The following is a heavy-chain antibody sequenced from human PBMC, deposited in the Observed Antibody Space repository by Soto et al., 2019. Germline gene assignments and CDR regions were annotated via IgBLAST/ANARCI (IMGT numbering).Heavy chain of an antibody. CDR1: GGSISSGGYS. V-gene: IGHV4-30-2*01. CDR2: IYHSGST. Sequence: PSETLSLTCAVSGGSISSGGYSWSWIRQPPGKGLEWIGYIYHSGSTYYNPSLKSRVTISVDRSKNQFSLKLSSVTAADTAVYYCARGDGGWFDPWGQGTLVPVSS. J-gene: IGHJ5*02. CDR3: ARGDGGWFDP. D-gene: IGHD2-21*02.